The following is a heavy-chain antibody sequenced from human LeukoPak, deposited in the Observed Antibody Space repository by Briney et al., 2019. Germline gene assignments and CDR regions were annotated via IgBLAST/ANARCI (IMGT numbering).Heavy chain of an antibody. V-gene: IGHV3-66*01. CDR1: GFTVSSNY. D-gene: IGHD6-13*01. CDR2: IYRGGST. Sequence: GGSLRLSCAASGFTVSSNYMSWVRQAPGKGLEWVSVIYRGGSTYYADSVKGRFTISRDNSKNTLYLQMNSLRAEGTAVYYCARGQLSNYYYYGMDVWGQGTTVTVSS. J-gene: IGHJ6*02. CDR3: ARGQLSNYYYYGMDV.